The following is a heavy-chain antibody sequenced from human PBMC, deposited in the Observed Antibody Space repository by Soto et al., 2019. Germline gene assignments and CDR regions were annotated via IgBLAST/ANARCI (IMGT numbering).Heavy chain of an antibody. Sequence: QVQLVESGGGVVQPGRSLRLSCAASGFTFSSSGMHWVRQAPGKGLEWVAVISYDGSNKYYADSVKGRFTISRDNSKNTLYLQMNSLRAEDTAVYYCAKVATVTTSGYYFDYWGQGTLVTVSS. CDR3: AKVATVTTSGYYFDY. D-gene: IGHD4-17*01. CDR2: ISYDGSNK. V-gene: IGHV3-30*18. J-gene: IGHJ4*02. CDR1: GFTFSSSG.